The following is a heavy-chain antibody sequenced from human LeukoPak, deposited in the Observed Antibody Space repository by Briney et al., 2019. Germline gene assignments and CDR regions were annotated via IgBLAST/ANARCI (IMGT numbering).Heavy chain of an antibody. CDR3: ARDFGGPGAFDI. Sequence: PGGSLRLSCAASGFPFSDYYMSWIRQAPGKGLEWVAFMSSAGRTIYYADSVKGRFTISRDNAKNSLYLQMNSLRAEDTAVYYCARDFGGPGAFDIWGQGTMVTVSS. J-gene: IGHJ3*02. V-gene: IGHV3-11*04. D-gene: IGHD3-3*01. CDR2: MSSAGRTI. CDR1: GFPFSDYY.